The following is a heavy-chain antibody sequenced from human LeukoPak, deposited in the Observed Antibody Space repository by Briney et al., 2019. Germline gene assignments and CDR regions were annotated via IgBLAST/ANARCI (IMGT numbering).Heavy chain of an antibody. CDR2: VSYTRVAT. D-gene: IGHD6-13*01. CDR1: GFTFSSFA. J-gene: IGHJ4*02. Sequence: GGSLRLSCAASGFTFSSFALSWVRQAPGKGLEWVSGVSYTRVATYYADSVKGRFTISRDNSKNTLYLQMNSLRAEDTAVYHCANRGRIAAAGQFDYWGQGTLVTVSS. V-gene: IGHV3-23*01. CDR3: ANRGRIAAAGQFDY.